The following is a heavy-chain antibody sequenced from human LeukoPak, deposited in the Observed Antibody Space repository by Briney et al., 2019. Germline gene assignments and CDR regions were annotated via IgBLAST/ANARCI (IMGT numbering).Heavy chain of an antibody. J-gene: IGHJ4*02. CDR2: IWYDGSNK. CDR1: GFTFSSYG. CDR3: ARGRFGVVDSFDY. Sequence: PGRSLRLPCAASGFTFSSYGMHWVRQAPGKGLEWVAVIWYDGSNKYYADSVKGRFTISRDNSKNTLYLQMNSLRAEDTAVYYCARGRFGVVDSFDYWGQGTLVTVSS. D-gene: IGHD3-3*01. V-gene: IGHV3-33*01.